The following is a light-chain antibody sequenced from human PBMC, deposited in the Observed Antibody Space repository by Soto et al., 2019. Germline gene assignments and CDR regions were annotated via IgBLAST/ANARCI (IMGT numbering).Light chain of an antibody. CDR2: DAS. Sequence: ENVLTQSPATLSLSPGERATLSCRASQSVSSNLAWYQQKPGQAPRLLIYDASNGATGIPARFSGSGSGTDFTLTISSLQPEDFAVYYCHQRSNWPPTFGGGTKVDIK. CDR1: QSVSSN. J-gene: IGKJ4*01. CDR3: HQRSNWPPT. V-gene: IGKV3-11*01.